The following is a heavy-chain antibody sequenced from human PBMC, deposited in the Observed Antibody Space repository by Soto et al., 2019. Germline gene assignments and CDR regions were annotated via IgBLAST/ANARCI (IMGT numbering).Heavy chain of an antibody. D-gene: IGHD6-13*01. V-gene: IGHV1-8*01. CDR2: MRPSDGAS. CDR1: GYSFIIND. CDR3: ASGGPAAGFDL. J-gene: IGHJ4*02. Sequence: GASVKVSCKASGYSFIINDIDWVRQASGQGLEWMGWMRPSDGASGSAQDFQGRITMTRDTATSTAYMELSNLGSDGTAVYFCASGGPAAGFDLWGQGTLVTVSS.